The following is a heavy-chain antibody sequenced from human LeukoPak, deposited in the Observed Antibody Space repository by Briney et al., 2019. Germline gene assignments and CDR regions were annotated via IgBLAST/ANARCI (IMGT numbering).Heavy chain of an antibody. Sequence: SETLSLTCTVSGDSVSSYYWNWIRQPPGKGPEWIGYIHQSGSTNNNPSLRSRVTMSVDTSRNQFSLDLISVTAADTAVYYCARGLQYQLLFRDAFDIWGQGTMVTVSS. CDR2: IHQSGST. D-gene: IGHD2-2*01. J-gene: IGHJ3*02. CDR3: ARGLQYQLLFRDAFDI. CDR1: GDSVSSYY. V-gene: IGHV4-59*02.